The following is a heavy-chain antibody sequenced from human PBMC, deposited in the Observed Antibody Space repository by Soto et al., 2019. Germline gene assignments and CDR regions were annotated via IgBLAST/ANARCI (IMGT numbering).Heavy chain of an antibody. Sequence: QVQLVQSGAEVKKPGASVKVSCKASGYTFTSYAMHWVRQAPGQRLEGMGWINAGNGNTKYSQKFQGRVTITRDTSASTAYMELSSLRSEDTAVYYCARGFSCGDSDWCDPWGQGSLVTVSS. V-gene: IGHV1-3*01. CDR3: ARGFSCGDSDWCDP. CDR2: INAGNGNT. J-gene: IGHJ5*02. D-gene: IGHD2-21*02. CDR1: GYTFTSYA.